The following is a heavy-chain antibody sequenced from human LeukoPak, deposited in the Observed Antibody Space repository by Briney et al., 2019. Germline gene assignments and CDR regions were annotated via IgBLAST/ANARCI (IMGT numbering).Heavy chain of an antibody. CDR2: ISSSSSYI. Sequence: GGSLRLSCAASGFTFSSYSMDWVRQAPGKGLEWVSSISSSSSYIYYADSVKGRFTISRDNAKNSLYLQMNSLRAEDTALYYCAKDGDGTFDYWGQETLVTVSS. J-gene: IGHJ4*02. CDR3: AKDGDGTFDY. CDR1: GFTFSSYS. V-gene: IGHV3-21*01.